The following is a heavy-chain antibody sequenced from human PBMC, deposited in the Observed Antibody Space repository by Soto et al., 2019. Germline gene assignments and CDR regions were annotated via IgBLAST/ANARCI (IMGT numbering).Heavy chain of an antibody. J-gene: IGHJ4*02. CDR1: GGTFSSYA. CDR3: ARVLVVRGVIITHYYFDY. Sequence: QVQLVQSGAEVKKPGSSVKVSCKASGGTFSSYAISWVRQAPGQGLEWMGGIIPIFGTANYAQKFQGRVTITADEATSTAYMELSSLRSEDTAVYYCARVLVVRGVIITHYYFDYWGQGTLVTVS. D-gene: IGHD3-10*01. V-gene: IGHV1-69*01. CDR2: IIPIFGTA.